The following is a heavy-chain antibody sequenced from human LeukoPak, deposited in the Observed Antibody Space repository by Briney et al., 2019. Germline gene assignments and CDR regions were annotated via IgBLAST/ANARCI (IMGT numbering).Heavy chain of an antibody. Sequence: ASETLSLTCTVSGDFISGYYWSWIRQSPGKGLDHLGYVYYSGKTNYNPSLRSRVTMSVDTSKNQFSLNLTSVTAADTAVYYCARVRWPGIAASGTRASWFFDLWGRGTLVTVSS. V-gene: IGHV4-59*01. CDR1: GDFISGYY. CDR3: ARVRWPGIAASGTRASWFFDL. CDR2: VYYSGKT. D-gene: IGHD6-13*01. J-gene: IGHJ2*01.